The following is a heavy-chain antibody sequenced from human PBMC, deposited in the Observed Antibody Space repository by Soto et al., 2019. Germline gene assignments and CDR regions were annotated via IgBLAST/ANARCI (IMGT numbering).Heavy chain of an antibody. V-gene: IGHV3-30*18. CDR3: AKDPSLRRGYYYYYMDV. CDR2: ISYDGSNK. D-gene: IGHD3-16*01. CDR1: GFTFSSYG. Sequence: GGSLRLSCAASGFTFSSYGMHWVRQAPGKGLEWVAVISYDGSNKYYADSVKGRFTISRDNSKNTLYLQMNSLRAEDTAVYYCAKDPSLRRGYYYYYMDVWGKGTTVTVSS. J-gene: IGHJ6*03.